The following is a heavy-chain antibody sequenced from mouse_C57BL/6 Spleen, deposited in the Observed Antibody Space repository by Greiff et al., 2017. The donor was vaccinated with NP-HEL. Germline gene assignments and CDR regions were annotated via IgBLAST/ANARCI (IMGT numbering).Heavy chain of an antibody. CDR3: AREGDNYFDY. Sequence: QVQLQQPGAELVKPGASVKLSCKASGYTFTSYWMHWVKQRPGQGLEWIGMIRPNSGSTNYNEKFKSKATLTVDKSSSTAYMQLSSLTSEDSAVYYCAREGDNYFDYWGQGTTLTVSS. CDR2: IRPNSGST. V-gene: IGHV1-64*01. CDR1: GYTFTSYW. J-gene: IGHJ2*01.